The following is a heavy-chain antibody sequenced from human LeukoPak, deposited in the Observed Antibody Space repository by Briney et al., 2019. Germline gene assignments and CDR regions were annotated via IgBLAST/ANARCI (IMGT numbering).Heavy chain of an antibody. CDR3: AREDDSSGYYSDAFDI. CDR1: GFNFATYW. CDR2: IKPDGSEK. V-gene: IGHV3-7*03. D-gene: IGHD3-22*01. Sequence: LGGSLRLSCAATGFNFATYWMSWVRQAPGKGLEWVANIKPDGSEKHYVDSMKGRFTISRDNAKNSLYLQMNSLRAEDTAVYYCAREDDSSGYYSDAFDIWGQGTMVTVS. J-gene: IGHJ3*02.